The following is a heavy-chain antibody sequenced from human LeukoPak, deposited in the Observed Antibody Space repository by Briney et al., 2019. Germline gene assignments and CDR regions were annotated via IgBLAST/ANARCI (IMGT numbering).Heavy chain of an antibody. CDR2: ISSNGGST. J-gene: IGHJ4*02. CDR3: ARRRLGWYSVDY. D-gene: IGHD6-19*01. CDR1: GFTFSSYA. Sequence: PGGSLRLSCAASGFTFSSYAMHWVRQAPGKGLEYVSAISSNGGSTYYANSVKGRFTISRDNSKNTLYLQMGSLRAEDMAVYYCARRRLGWYSVDYWGQGTLVTVSS. V-gene: IGHV3-64*01.